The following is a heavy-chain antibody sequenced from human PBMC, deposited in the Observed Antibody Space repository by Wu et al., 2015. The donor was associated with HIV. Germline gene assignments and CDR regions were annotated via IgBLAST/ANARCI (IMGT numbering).Heavy chain of an antibody. CDR3: AKLATTGTRYYYYNGMDV. CDR1: GYTFTDYY. V-gene: IGHV1-2*02. CDR2: VNPENGDT. J-gene: IGHJ6*02. D-gene: IGHD1-1*01. Sequence: QVQLVQSGSQMKKSGASLNVSCQTFGYTFTDYYLHWVRRAPGQGLQWMGWVNPENGDTNYAQTFKGRVTMTRDTSINTAYMVLRSLTFDDMAVYFCAKLATTGTRYYYYNGMDVWGQGTAITVSS.